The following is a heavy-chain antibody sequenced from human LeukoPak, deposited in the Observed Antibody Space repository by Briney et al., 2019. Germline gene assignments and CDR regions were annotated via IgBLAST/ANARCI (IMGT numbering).Heavy chain of an antibody. J-gene: IGHJ6*02. CDR1: GGSISNYY. Sequence: SETLSLTCTVSGGSISNYYWSWIRQPAGKGLEWIGRINTSGSTNCNPSLKSRVTMSVDTSKNQFSLKLSSVTAADTAVYYCARRPGYCSSTSCHGHYYGMDVWGQGTTVTVSS. CDR3: ARRPGYCSSTSCHGHYYGMDV. V-gene: IGHV4-4*07. D-gene: IGHD2-2*01. CDR2: INTSGST.